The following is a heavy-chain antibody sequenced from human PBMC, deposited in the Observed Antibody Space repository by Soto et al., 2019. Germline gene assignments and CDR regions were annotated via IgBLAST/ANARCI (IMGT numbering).Heavy chain of an antibody. CDR2: IKSKTDDGTT. CDR1: GFTFINAW. V-gene: IGHV3-15*01. J-gene: IGHJ6*02. Sequence: WGSLRLSCAASGFTFINAWIIFFRHSPFKWLEWVVRIKSKTDDGTTDYAAPVKGRFTISRDDSKNTLYLQMNSPKTEDTAVYYCTAVPYYDFWSGPSPFYYGMDVWGQGTTVTVSS. D-gene: IGHD3-3*01. CDR3: TAVPYYDFWSGPSPFYYGMDV.